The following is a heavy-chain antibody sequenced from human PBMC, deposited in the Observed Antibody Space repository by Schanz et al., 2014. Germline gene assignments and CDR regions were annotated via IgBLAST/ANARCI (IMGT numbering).Heavy chain of an antibody. V-gene: IGHV4-31*03. CDR1: GDYIRSGGYY. CDR3: ARDRGHGDLTGDI. J-gene: IGHJ3*02. Sequence: QVQLQESGPGLVKPSQTLSLTCTVSGDYIRSGGYYWIWIRQHPGKGLEWIGYIYYSGSTYYNPSLKSRVTISVDTSKNQFSLNLSSATAADTAVYYCARDRGHGDLTGDIWGHGTMVAVSS. CDR2: IYYSGST. D-gene: IGHD4-17*01.